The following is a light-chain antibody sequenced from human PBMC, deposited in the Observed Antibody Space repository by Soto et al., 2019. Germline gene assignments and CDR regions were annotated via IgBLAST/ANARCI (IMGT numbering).Light chain of an antibody. CDR1: QSVSSN. V-gene: IGKV3-15*01. CDR3: QQYNNWPRT. J-gene: IGKJ1*01. CDR2: GAS. Sequence: EIVMPQSTAPLSVSAGERATLSCRANQSVSSNLAWYQQKPGQAPRLLIYGASTRATGIPARFSGSGSGTEFTLTISSLQSEDFAVYYCQQYNNWPRTFGQGTKVDIK.